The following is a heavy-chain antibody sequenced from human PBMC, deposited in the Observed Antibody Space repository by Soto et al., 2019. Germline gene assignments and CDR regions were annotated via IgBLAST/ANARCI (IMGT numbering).Heavy chain of an antibody. D-gene: IGHD2-2*01. CDR3: ARDPGVYCSSTSCPGAYYYYYMDV. CDR2: IWYDGSNK. Sequence: QVQLVESGGGVVQPGRSLRLSCAASGFTFSSYGMHWVRQAPGKGLEWVAVIWYDGSNKYYADSVKGRFTISRDNSKNKLYLQMNRLRDEDTAVYYCARDPGVYCSSTSCPGAYYYYYMDVWGKGTTVTVSS. V-gene: IGHV3-33*01. CDR1: GFTFSSYG. J-gene: IGHJ6*03.